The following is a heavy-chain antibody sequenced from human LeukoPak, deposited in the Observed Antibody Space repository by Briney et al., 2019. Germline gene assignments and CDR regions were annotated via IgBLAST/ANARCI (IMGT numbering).Heavy chain of an antibody. V-gene: IGHV3-43D*03. CDR3: AKGGIRYFDWLLNGWFDP. D-gene: IGHD3-9*01. Sequence: GGSLRLSCAASGFTFDDYAMHWVRQAPGKGLEWVSLISWDGGSTYYADSVKGRFTISRDNSKNSLYLQMNSLRAEDTALYYCAKGGIRYFDWLLNGWFDPWGQGTLVTVSS. CDR1: GFTFDDYA. CDR2: ISWDGGST. J-gene: IGHJ5*02.